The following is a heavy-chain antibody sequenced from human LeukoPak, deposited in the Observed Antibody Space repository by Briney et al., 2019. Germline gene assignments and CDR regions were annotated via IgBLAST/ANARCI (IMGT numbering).Heavy chain of an antibody. J-gene: IGHJ5*02. CDR3: ARVQYSFSGVIPSRWFDP. CDR2: INPNSGGT. Sequence: ASVKVSCKASGYTFTGYYMHWVRQAPGQGLEWMGWINPNSGGTNYAQKFQGRVTMTRDTSISTAYMELSRLRSDDTAVYYCARVQYSFSGVIPSRWFDPWGQGTLVTVSS. D-gene: IGHD3-10*01. V-gene: IGHV1-2*02. CDR1: GYTFTGYY.